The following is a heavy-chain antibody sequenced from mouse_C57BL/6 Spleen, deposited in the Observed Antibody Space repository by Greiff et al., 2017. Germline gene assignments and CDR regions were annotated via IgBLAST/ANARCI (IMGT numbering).Heavy chain of an antibody. D-gene: IGHD1-1*01. J-gene: IGHJ2*01. V-gene: IGHV1-42*01. Sequence: EVQLQQSGPELVKPGASVKISCKASGYSFTGYYMNWVKQSPEKSLEWIGEINPSTGGTTYNQKFKAKATLTVDKSSSTAYMQLKSLTSEDSAVYYCARSDYYASSQGDYWGQGTTLTVSS. CDR2: INPSTGGT. CDR3: ARSDYYASSQGDY. CDR1: GYSFTGYY.